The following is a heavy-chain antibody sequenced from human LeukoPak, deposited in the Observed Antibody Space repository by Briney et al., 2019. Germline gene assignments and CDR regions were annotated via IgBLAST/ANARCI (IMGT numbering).Heavy chain of an antibody. Sequence: GGSLRLSCAASGFTVSSNYMSWVRQAPGKGLEWVSVIYSGGSTYYADSVKGRFTISRDNSKNTLYLQMNSLGAEDTAVYYCARNLRYSSSWYEDYWGRGTLVTVSS. CDR3: ARNLRYSSSWYEDY. D-gene: IGHD6-13*01. V-gene: IGHV3-66*01. J-gene: IGHJ4*02. CDR1: GFTVSSNY. CDR2: IYSGGST.